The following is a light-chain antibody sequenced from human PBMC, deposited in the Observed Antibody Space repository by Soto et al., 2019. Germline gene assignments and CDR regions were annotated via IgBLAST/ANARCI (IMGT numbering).Light chain of an antibody. V-gene: IGKV1D-12*01. J-gene: IGKJ4*01. CDR1: QAITSW. CDR2: AAS. CDR3: QQGDSFPLT. Sequence: DIQMTQSPSSVSASVGDRVTIAGRASQAITSWLAWYQQKPGKAPKLLIYAASSLQSGVPSRFSGSGSATDFTLPIRSLQPEDFASYYCQQGDSFPLTFGGGTKVEIK.